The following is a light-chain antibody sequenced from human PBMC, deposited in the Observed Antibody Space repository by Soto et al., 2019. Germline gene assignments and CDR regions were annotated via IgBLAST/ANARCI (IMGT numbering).Light chain of an antibody. J-gene: IGKJ3*01. Sequence: DIQMTQSPSFVSASVGARVIITCRASQGISTWLAWYQQKPGKAPNLLIYAASNLQNVVPSRFSGSGSWTDCTLTISSLLPEYFATYYCQQTNTFPLSFGPGTKVDVK. CDR2: AAS. CDR3: QQTNTFPLS. CDR1: QGISTW. V-gene: IGKV1-12*01.